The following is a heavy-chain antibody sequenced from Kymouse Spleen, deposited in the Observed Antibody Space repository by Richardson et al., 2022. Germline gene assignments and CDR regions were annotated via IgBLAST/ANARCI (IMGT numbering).Heavy chain of an antibody. CDR2: INHSGST. CDR1: GGSFSGYY. Sequence: QVQLQQWGAGLLKPSETLSLTCAVYGGSFSGYYWSWIRQPPGKGLEWIGEINHSGSTNYNPSLKSRVTISVDTSKNQFSLKLSSVTAADTAVYYCARGEYYDILTGYYDAFDIWGQGTMVTVSS. CDR3: ARGEYYDILTGYYDAFDI. V-gene: IGHV4-34*01. J-gene: IGHJ3*02. D-gene: IGHD3-9*01.